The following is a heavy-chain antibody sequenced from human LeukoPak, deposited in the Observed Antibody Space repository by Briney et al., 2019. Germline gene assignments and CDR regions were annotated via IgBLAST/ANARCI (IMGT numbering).Heavy chain of an antibody. D-gene: IGHD1-7*01. V-gene: IGHV3-73*01. Sequence: GGSLRLSCAASGFTFSGSAMHWVRQASGKGLEWVGRIRSKANSYATAYAASVKGRFTISRDDSKNTAYLQMNSLKTEDTAVYYCTSVTSRGITGTTGGGDYRGQGTLVTVSS. CDR2: IRSKANSYAT. CDR1: GFTFSGSA. CDR3: TSVTSRGITGTTGGGDY. J-gene: IGHJ4*02.